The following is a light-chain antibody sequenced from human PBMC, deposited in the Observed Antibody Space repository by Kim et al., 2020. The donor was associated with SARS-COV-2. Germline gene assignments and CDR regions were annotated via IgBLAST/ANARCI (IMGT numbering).Light chain of an antibody. CDR1: SSNIGNNY. J-gene: IGLJ3*02. CDR3: GTWDSSLSAGRWV. Sequence: QSVLTPPPSVSAAPGQKVTISCSGSSSNIGNNYVSWYQQLPGTAPKLLIYDNNKRPSGIPDRFSGSKSGTSATLGITGLQTGDEADYYCGTWDSSLSAGRWVFGGGTQLTVL. CDR2: DNN. V-gene: IGLV1-51*01.